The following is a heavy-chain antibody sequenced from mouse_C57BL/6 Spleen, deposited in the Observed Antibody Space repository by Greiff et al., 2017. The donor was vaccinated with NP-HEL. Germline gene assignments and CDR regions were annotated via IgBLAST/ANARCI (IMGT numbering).Heavy chain of an antibody. V-gene: IGHV3-6*01. Sequence: EVQLQESGPGLVKPSQSLSLTCSVTGYSITSGYYWNWIRQFPGNKLEWMGYISYDGSNNYNPSLKNRISITRDTSKNQFFLKLNSVTTEDTATYYCARGDIGDYSNLYYFDYWGQGTTLTVSS. CDR2: ISYDGSN. CDR3: ARGDIGDYSNLYYFDY. J-gene: IGHJ2*01. CDR1: GYSITSGYY. D-gene: IGHD2-5*01.